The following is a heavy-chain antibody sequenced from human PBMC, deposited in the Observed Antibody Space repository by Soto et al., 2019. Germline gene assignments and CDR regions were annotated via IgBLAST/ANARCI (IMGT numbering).Heavy chain of an antibody. V-gene: IGHV1-3*01. J-gene: IGHJ4*02. D-gene: IGHD2-2*01. Sequence: ASVKVSCKASGYTFTSYAMHWVRQAPGQRLEWMGWINAGNGNAKYSQKFQGRVTITRDTSASTAYMELSSLRSEDTAVYYCAREIPAAMFDYWGQGTLVTVSS. CDR3: AREIPAAMFDY. CDR1: GYTFTSYA. CDR2: INAGNGNA.